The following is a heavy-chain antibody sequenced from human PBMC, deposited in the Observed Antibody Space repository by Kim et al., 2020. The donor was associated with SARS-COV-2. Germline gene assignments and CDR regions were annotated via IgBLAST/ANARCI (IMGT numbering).Heavy chain of an antibody. Sequence: GGSLRLSCAASGFTFDNYAMHWVRQAPGKGLEWVAAITNHGNNKYYADSVKGRFTISRDNSENTLYLQMNSLRPEDTAVYYCAKDRSCGTLFFQYLGQ. CDR3: AKDRSCGTLFFQY. CDR2: ITNHGNNK. J-gene: IGHJ1*01. D-gene: IGHD2-15*01. V-gene: IGHV3-30*04. CDR1: GFTFDNYA.